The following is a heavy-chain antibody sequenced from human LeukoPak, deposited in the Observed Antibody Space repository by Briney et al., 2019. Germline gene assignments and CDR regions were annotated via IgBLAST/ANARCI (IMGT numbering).Heavy chain of an antibody. J-gene: IGHJ4*02. CDR2: ISGSGGST. Sequence: PPGGSLRLSCAASGFTFSSYAMSWVRQAPGKGLEWVSAISGSGGSTYYADSVKGRFTISRDNSKNTLYLQMNSLRAEDTAVYYCANEDCCSTSCYFSFDYWGQGTLVTVSS. V-gene: IGHV3-23*01. CDR1: GFTFSSYA. CDR3: ANEDCCSTSCYFSFDY. D-gene: IGHD2-2*01.